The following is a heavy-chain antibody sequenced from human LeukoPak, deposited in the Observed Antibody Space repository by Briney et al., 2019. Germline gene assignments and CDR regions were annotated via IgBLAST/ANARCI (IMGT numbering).Heavy chain of an antibody. D-gene: IGHD3-3*01. CDR3: ARSPPSYDFWSGTYYFDY. J-gene: IGHJ4*02. CDR2: ISTASKTI. Sequence: GGSLRLSCAASGFTFSDYYMTWIRQAPGKGLEWISYISTASKTIYYAESVKGRFSISRDNARNYVYLQMDSLRADDTAVYYCARSPPSYDFWSGTYYFDYWGQGTLVTVSS. V-gene: IGHV3-11*01. CDR1: GFTFSDYY.